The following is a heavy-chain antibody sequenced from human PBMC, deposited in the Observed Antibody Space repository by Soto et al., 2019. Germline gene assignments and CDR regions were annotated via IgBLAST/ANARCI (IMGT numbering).Heavy chain of an antibody. V-gene: IGHV1-46*01. CDR1: GYAFTRYY. Sequence: QVQLVQSGAEVKKPGASVKVSCTASGYAFTRYYMYWVRQAPGQGLEWMGIINPSGGTTNYALRFQGRVTMTRDTSTTTIYMELRSLTSEDPAVYYCAKMGETDRGAAFDIWGQGTLVTVSS. CDR3: AKMGETDRGAAFDI. J-gene: IGHJ3*02. CDR2: INPSGGTT. D-gene: IGHD3-16*01.